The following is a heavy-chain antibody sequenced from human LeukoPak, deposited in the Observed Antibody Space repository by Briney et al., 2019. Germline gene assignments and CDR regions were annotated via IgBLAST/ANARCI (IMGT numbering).Heavy chain of an antibody. J-gene: IGHJ3*02. CDR1: GGSISSYY. CDR2: IYTSGST. Sequence: SETLSLTCTVSGGSISSYYWSWIRQPAGKGLEWIGRIYTSGSTNYNPSLKSRVTMSVDNSMNQFSLKLSSVTAADTAVYYCARLRLRYTRNGDSTSYEVFDIWGQGTVVTVSS. D-gene: IGHD2-21*01. CDR3: ARLRLRYTRNGDSTSYEVFDI. V-gene: IGHV4-4*07.